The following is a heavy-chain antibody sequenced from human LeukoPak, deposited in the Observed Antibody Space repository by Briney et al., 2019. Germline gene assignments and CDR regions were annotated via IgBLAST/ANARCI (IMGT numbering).Heavy chain of an antibody. V-gene: IGHV1-69*13. Sequence: SVKVSCKASGGTFSSYAISWVRQAPGQGLEWMGGIIPIFGTANYAQKFQGRVTITADESTSTAYMELSSLRSEDTAVYYCASEVGRYCSSTSCESDAFDIWGQGTMVTVSS. D-gene: IGHD2-2*01. CDR1: GGTFSSYA. CDR2: IIPIFGTA. J-gene: IGHJ3*02. CDR3: ASEVGRYCSSTSCESDAFDI.